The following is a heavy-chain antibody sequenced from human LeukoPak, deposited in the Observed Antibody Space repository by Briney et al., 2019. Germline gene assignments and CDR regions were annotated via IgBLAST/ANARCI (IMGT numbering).Heavy chain of an antibody. J-gene: IGHJ4*02. CDR3: AKDPDYGDD. CDR2: ISYDASDT. V-gene: IGHV3-30*18. Sequence: GGSLRLSCAASGFTFSSYWMSWVRQAPGKGLEWVAVISYDASDTFYADSVKGRFTISRDNSKNTLYLQMNSLRAEDTAVYYCAKDPDYGDDWGQGTLVTVSS. CDR1: GFTFSSYW.